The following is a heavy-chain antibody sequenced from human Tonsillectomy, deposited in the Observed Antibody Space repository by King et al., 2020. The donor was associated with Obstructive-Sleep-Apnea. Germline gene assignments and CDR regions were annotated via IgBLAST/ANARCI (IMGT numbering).Heavy chain of an antibody. CDR1: GGSIISYY. CDR2: IYYSGST. J-gene: IGHJ4*02. V-gene: IGHV4-59*01. Sequence: QLQESGPGLVKPSETLSLTCTVSGGSIISYYWSWIRQPPGQGLEWIGYIYYSGSTNYNPSLTSRVTISVDTSKNKFSLKLSSVTAADTAVYYCARDRVGRDGYNRFDYWGQGTLVTVSS. D-gene: IGHD5-24*01. CDR3: ARDRVGRDGYNRFDY.